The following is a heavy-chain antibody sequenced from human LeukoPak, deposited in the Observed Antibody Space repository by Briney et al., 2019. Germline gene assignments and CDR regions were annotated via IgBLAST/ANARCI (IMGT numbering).Heavy chain of an antibody. D-gene: IGHD6-6*01. V-gene: IGHV3-7*05. J-gene: IGHJ4*02. CDR2: IKEDGSEK. CDR3: ARTGRRLDY. CDR1: GFTFRSYW. Sequence: GGSLRLSCVASGFTFRSYWMTWVRQAPGKGLEWVANIKEDGSEKSYVASVKGRFTISRDNAKNSLYLQMNSLRAEDTAVYYCARTGRRLDYWGQGTLVTVSS.